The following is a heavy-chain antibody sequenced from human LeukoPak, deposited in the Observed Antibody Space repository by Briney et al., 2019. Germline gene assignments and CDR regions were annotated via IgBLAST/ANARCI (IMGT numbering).Heavy chain of an antibody. CDR1: GYAFNTYG. Sequence: ASVKVSCKASGYAFNTYGISWVRQAPGQGLEWVGWISAYNGNTHYAQKLQGRVTMTTDTSTNTAYMEVRSLRPDDTAVYCCTRTTFLGSTYFQHWGQGTLVTVSS. D-gene: IGHD1-1*01. V-gene: IGHV1-18*04. J-gene: IGHJ1*01. CDR3: TRTTFLGSTYFQH. CDR2: ISAYNGNT.